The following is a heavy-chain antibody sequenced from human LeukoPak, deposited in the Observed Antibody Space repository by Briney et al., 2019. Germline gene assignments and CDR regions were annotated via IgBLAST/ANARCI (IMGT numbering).Heavy chain of an antibody. D-gene: IGHD1-26*01. Sequence: NPSETLSLTCTVSGGSISSYYRSWIRQPAGKGLECIGYIYYSGSTNYNPSLKSRVTISVDTSKNQFSLKLSPVTAADTAVYYCARVRPNGATAFDYWGQGTLVTVSS. J-gene: IGHJ4*02. CDR1: GGSISSYY. CDR2: IYYSGST. CDR3: ARVRPNGATAFDY. V-gene: IGHV4-59*01.